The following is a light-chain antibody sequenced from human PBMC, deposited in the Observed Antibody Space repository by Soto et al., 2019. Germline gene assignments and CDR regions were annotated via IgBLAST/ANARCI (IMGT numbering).Light chain of an antibody. J-gene: IGKJ1*01. CDR2: GAS. CDR3: QHYNSYSEA. CDR1: QSVSSSY. Sequence: EIVLTQSPGTLSLSPGERATLSCRASQSVSSSYLAWYQQKRGQAPRLLIYGASSRATGIPDRFSGSGSGTDFTLTISRLEPEDFATYYCQHYNSYSEAFGQGTKVDIK. V-gene: IGKV3-20*01.